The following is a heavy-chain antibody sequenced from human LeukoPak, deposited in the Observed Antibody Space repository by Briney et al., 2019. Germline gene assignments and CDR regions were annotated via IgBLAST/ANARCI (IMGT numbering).Heavy chain of an antibody. J-gene: IGHJ4*02. D-gene: IGHD4-23*01. Sequence: ASVKVSCKASGGTFSSYAISWVRQAPGQGLEWMGGIIPIFGTANYAQKFQGRVTITANESTSTAYMELSSLRSEDTAVYYCARSQRRHTVVTHFDYWGQGTLVTVSS. V-gene: IGHV1-69*01. CDR2: IIPIFGTA. CDR3: ARSQRRHTVVTHFDY. CDR1: GGTFSSYA.